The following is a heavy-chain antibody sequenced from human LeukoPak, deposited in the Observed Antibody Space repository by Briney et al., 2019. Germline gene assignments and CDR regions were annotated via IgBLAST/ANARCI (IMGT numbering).Heavy chain of an antibody. CDR2: IKTDGTEI. D-gene: IGHD2-15*01. CDR1: GFPFSSFW. V-gene: IGHV3-7*01. Sequence: PGGSLRLSCAASGFPFSSFWINWVRQAPGKGLEWVANIKTDGTEINYVDSVRGRFTFSRDNAQNSAYLQMNSLRAEDTAVYYCGRGSGGFSGIDPWGQGTLVTVSS. CDR3: GRGSGGFSGIDP. J-gene: IGHJ5*02.